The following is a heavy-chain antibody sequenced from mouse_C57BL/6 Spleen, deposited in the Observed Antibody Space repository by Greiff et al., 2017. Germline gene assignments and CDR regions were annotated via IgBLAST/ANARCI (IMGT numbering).Heavy chain of an antibody. CDR1: GYSFTSYY. D-gene: IGHD6-1*01. CDR2: IDPGSGNT. Sequence: QVQLQQPGAELVKPGASVKISCKASGYSFTSYYIHWVKQRPGQGLEWIGWIDPGSGNTKYNEKFKGKATLTADTSSSTAYMQLSSLTAEDSAVYYCASAAFSFRFGYWGQGTTLSVAS. CDR3: ASAAFSFRFGY. V-gene: IGHV1-66*01. J-gene: IGHJ2*01.